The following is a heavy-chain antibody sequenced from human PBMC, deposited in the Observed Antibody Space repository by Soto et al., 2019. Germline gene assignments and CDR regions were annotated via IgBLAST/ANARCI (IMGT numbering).Heavy chain of an antibody. Sequence: EVQLVESGGGLIQPGGSLRLSCAASGFTVSSNYMSWVRQAPGKGLEWVSGIYSGGGTYYADSVKGRFTISRDNSKNTVYLQMNSMTAEDTAVYYCAREEASQVLDAWGQGTLVTVSS. CDR1: GFTVSSNY. CDR3: AREEASQVLDA. J-gene: IGHJ4*02. V-gene: IGHV3-53*01. CDR2: IYSGGGT. D-gene: IGHD3-9*01.